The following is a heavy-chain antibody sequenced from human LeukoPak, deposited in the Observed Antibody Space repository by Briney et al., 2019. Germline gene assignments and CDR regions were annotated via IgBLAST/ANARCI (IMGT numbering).Heavy chain of an antibody. J-gene: IGHJ6*02. CDR2: LNHSGST. V-gene: IGHV4-34*01. D-gene: IGHD1-26*01. CDR3: ARGTFTTEGAYGMDV. CDR1: GGSFSGYY. Sequence: SETLSLTCAVYGGSFSGYYWSWLRQPPAKGLQWLGALNHSGSTNYNPSLKSRVTISVDTSKNQFSLKLSSVTAADTAVYYCARGTFTTEGAYGMDVWGQGTTVTVSS.